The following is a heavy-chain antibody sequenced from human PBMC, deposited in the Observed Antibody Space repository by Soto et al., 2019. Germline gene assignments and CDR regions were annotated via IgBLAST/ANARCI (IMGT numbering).Heavy chain of an antibody. D-gene: IGHD2-21*01. V-gene: IGHV1-18*01. CDR2: ISAYNGNT. CDR1: GYTFSRYG. Sequence: ASVKVSCKXSGYTFSRYGIMWVRQAPGQGLEWMGWISAYNGNTNSAEKLRGRLTMTTDASTTTAYMELRSLRSDDTAIYYCARDQGFRVVINSNWFDPWGQGTLVTVSS. J-gene: IGHJ5*02. CDR3: ARDQGFRVVINSNWFDP.